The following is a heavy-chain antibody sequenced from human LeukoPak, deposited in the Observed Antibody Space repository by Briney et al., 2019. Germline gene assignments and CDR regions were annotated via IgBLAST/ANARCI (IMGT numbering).Heavy chain of an antibody. CDR2: MNPNSGNT. V-gene: IGHV1-8*01. Sequence: ASVKVSCKASGYTFTSYDINWVRQATGQGLEWMGWMNPNSGNTGYAQKFQGRVTMTRNTSISTACMELSSLRSEDTAVYYCARGRYSSGWSPYNWFDPWGQGTLVTVSS. CDR1: GYTFTSYD. D-gene: IGHD6-19*01. CDR3: ARGRYSSGWSPYNWFDP. J-gene: IGHJ5*02.